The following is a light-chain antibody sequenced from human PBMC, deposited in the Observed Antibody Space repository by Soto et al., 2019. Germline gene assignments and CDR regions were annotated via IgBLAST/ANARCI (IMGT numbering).Light chain of an antibody. Sequence: VVMTQSPSSLPVTLGQPASISCRSSQSLVYGDGNTHLNWFHQRPGQSPRRLIYKISHRYSGVPDRFSSSGSCTDFTLKISSVEADDVGVYYCMQGTHWPITFGQGTRLEIK. CDR1: QSLVYGDGNTH. J-gene: IGKJ5*01. V-gene: IGKV2-30*01. CDR2: KIS. CDR3: MQGTHWPIT.